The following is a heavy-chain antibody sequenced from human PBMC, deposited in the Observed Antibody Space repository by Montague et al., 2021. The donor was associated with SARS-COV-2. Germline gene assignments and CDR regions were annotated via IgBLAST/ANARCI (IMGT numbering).Heavy chain of an antibody. V-gene: IGHV4-59*08. CDR1: GDSITDDD. Sequence: SETLSLTCTVSGDSITDDDWSWIRQPPGKGLEWIVNIFKNGKTDXNPSLRSRFITSVNTSKSPFSLKVTSVTAADTAVYYCSRYYERSLDVWGQGTTVTVSS. CDR2: IFKNGKT. J-gene: IGHJ6*02. D-gene: IGHD3-22*01. CDR3: SRYYERSLDV.